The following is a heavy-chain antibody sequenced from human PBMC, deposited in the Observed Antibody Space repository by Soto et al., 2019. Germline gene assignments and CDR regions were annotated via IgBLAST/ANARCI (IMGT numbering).Heavy chain of an antibody. CDR2: INAGNGNT. D-gene: IGHD3-10*01. V-gene: IGHV1-3*05. Sequence: QVQLVQSGAEEKKPGASVKVSCKASGYTFTSYAMHWVRQAPGQRLEWMGWINAGNGNTKYSQKFQGRVTITRDTSASTAYMELSGLRSEDTAVYYCARSPGGPMTPGDYWGHGTLVTVSS. CDR3: ARSPGGPMTPGDY. J-gene: IGHJ4*01. CDR1: GYTFTSYA.